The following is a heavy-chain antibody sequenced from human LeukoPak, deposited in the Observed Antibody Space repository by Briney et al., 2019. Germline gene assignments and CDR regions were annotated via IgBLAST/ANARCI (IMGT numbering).Heavy chain of an antibody. CDR2: ISYDGSYQ. CDR3: ARDLCAVTTF. V-gene: IGHV3-30-3*01. Sequence: GGSLTLSCAASGFTFRTYAMNWVRQAPGRGLDWVAFISYDGSYQYYADSVKGRFTISRDNSKNTLYLQMNSLRVEDTAMYYCARDLCAVTTFWGQGTLVTVSS. D-gene: IGHD4-17*01. J-gene: IGHJ4*02. CDR1: GFTFRTYA.